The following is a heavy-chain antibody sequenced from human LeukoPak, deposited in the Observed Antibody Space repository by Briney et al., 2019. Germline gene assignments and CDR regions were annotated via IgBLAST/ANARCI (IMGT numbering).Heavy chain of an antibody. D-gene: IGHD2-15*01. CDR3: ARGVGYCSGGSCPGDFDY. V-gene: IGHV1-2*02. CDR1: GYTFTGYY. J-gene: IGHJ4*02. Sequence: ASVKVSCKASGYTFTGYYMHWVRQAPGQGLEWMGWINPNSGGTNYAQKFQGRVTMTRDTSISTAYMELSRLRSDDTAVYYCARGVGYCSGGSCPGDFDYWGQGTLVTVSS. CDR2: INPNSGGT.